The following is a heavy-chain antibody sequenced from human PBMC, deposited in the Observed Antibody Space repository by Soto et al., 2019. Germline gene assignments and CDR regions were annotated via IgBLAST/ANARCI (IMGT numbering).Heavy chain of an antibody. V-gene: IGHV3-23*01. CDR1: GFTFSSYA. CDR3: AKDLPPEYGRRYFDY. J-gene: IGHJ4*02. D-gene: IGHD3-10*01. CDR2: ISGSGGST. Sequence: GGSLRLSCAASGFTFSSYATSWVRQAPGKGLEWVSAISGSGGSTYYADSVKGRFTISRDNSKNTLYLQMNSLRAEDTAVYYCAKDLPPEYGRRYFDYWGQGTLVTVSS.